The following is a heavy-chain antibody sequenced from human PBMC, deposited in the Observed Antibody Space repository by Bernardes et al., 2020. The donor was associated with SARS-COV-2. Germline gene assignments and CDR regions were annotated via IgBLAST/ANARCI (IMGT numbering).Heavy chain of an antibody. CDR1: GFTFSSSW. D-gene: IGHD1-1*01. Sequence: GGSLRLSCATSGFTFSSSWMHWVRQVPGKGLVWVSEINADGGSTKYADSVRGRFTISGDNAKNTLYLQMNSLGAEDTAVYFCVKGTSAWKGVDYWGRGTLVNVSS. CDR2: INADGGST. CDR3: VKGTSAWKGVDY. V-gene: IGHV3-74*01. J-gene: IGHJ4*02.